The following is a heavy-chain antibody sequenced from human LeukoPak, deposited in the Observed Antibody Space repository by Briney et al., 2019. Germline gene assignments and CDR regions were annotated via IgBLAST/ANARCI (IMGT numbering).Heavy chain of an antibody. J-gene: IGHJ4*02. CDR2: ISSSSSTI. D-gene: IGHD3-3*01. CDR1: GFTFSSYS. Sequence: GGSLRLSCAASGFTFSSYSMNWVRQAPGKGLEWVSYISSSSSTIYYADSVKGRFTISRDNATNSLYLQMNGLRAEDTAVYYCASGYFTSYFEYWGQGTLVTVSS. CDR3: ASGYFTSYFEY. V-gene: IGHV3-48*04.